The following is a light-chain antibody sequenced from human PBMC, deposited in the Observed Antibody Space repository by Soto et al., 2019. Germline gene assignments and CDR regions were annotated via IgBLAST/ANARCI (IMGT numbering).Light chain of an antibody. Sequence: LRQPPSVAGAPWQRVTISCTGSSANIGPTYDVHWDQQLPGTAPKLLIYANTNRPSGVPDRFAGSKSGTSASLAITGLQAEDEADYYCQSYDSSLSGYVFGTGTKVTVL. CDR1: SANIGPTYD. CDR3: QSYDSSLSGYV. V-gene: IGLV1-40*01. CDR2: ANT. J-gene: IGLJ1*01.